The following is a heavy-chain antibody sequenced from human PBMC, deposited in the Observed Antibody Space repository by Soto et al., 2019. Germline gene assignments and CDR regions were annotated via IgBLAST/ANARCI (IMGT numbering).Heavy chain of an antibody. CDR2: VYHTGST. J-gene: IGHJ5*02. V-gene: IGHV4-59*08. Sequence: PSETLSLTCAVSGGFITNDYLSWIRHPPGKGLEWIGYVYHTGSTNYKPSLKSRVTISVDKSKNQFSLKLTSVTAAETAVYYCARHPSWYYDVLTGQIVYPEFNWVDPWGHGILVTVSS. CDR3: ARHPSWYYDVLTGQIVYPEFNWVDP. CDR1: GGFITNDY. D-gene: IGHD3-9*01.